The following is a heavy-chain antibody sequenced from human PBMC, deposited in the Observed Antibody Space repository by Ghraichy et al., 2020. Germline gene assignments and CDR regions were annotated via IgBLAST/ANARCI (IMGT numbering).Heavy chain of an antibody. V-gene: IGHV4-59*01. J-gene: IGHJ5*02. CDR1: GDSISNYY. Sequence: SETLSLTCTVSGDSISNYYLSWIRQPPGKGLEWIGNIYNSGSTNYNPSLKSRLTISADTSMNQFSLRLTSATAADTAVYYCGIGSGWTTDLWGQGTLVTVSS. CDR3: GIGSGWTTDL. CDR2: IYNSGST. D-gene: IGHD6-19*01.